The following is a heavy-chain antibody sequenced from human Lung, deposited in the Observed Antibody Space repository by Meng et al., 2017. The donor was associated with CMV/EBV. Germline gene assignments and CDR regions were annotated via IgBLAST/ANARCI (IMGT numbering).Heavy chain of an antibody. CDR2: IRYDGSDK. Sequence: GESLKIPCSAPGFTFTTYGMHWVRQAPGKGLEWVSFIRYDGSDKFYADSVRGRFTISRDNSKNTLYLQMSSLRADDTAMYYCPKARSNYDFWGGCDHWGQGTLVTVSS. CDR3: PKARSNYDFWGGCDH. J-gene: IGHJ4*02. CDR1: GFTFTTYG. D-gene: IGHD3-3*01. V-gene: IGHV3-30*02.